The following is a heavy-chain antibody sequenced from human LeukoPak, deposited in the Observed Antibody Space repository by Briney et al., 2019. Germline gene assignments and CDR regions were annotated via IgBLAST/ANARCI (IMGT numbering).Heavy chain of an antibody. D-gene: IGHD4-17*01. J-gene: IGHJ4*02. Sequence: GGSLRLSCAASGFTFSSYGMHWVRQAPGKGLEWVAVISYDGSNKYYADSVKGRFTISRDNSKNTLYLQVNSLRAEDTAVYYCAKSHGDYRSYWGQGTLVTVSS. CDR3: AKSHGDYRSY. V-gene: IGHV3-30*18. CDR2: ISYDGSNK. CDR1: GFTFSSYG.